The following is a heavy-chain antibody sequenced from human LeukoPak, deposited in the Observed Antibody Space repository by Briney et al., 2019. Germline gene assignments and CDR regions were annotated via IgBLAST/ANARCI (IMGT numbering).Heavy chain of an antibody. CDR2: INHSGST. CDR1: GGSISGYY. D-gene: IGHD3-22*01. V-gene: IGHV4-34*01. J-gene: IGHJ4*02. Sequence: PSETLSLTCTVSGGSISGYYWSWIRQPPGKGLEWIGEINHSGSTNYNPSLKSRVTISVDTSKNQFSLKVSSVTAADTAVYYCARRVFYYYDSSGQADYWGQGTLVTVSS. CDR3: ARRVFYYYDSSGQADY.